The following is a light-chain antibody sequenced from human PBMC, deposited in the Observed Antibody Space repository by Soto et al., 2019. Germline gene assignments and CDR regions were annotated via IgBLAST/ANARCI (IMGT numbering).Light chain of an antibody. CDR3: QTWGTGIYWV. CDR2: LNSDGSH. J-gene: IGLJ3*02. V-gene: IGLV4-69*01. CDR1: SGHSSYA. Sequence: QPVLTQSPSASASLGASVKLTCTLSSGHSSYAIAWHQQQPEKGPRYLMKLNSDGSHSKGDGIPDRFSGSSSGAERYLTSSSLQSEDEADYYWQTWGTGIYWVFGGGTKLTVL.